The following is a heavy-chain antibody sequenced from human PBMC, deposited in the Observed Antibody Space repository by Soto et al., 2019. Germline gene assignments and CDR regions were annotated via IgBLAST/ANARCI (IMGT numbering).Heavy chain of an antibody. V-gene: IGHV3-20*04. Sequence: PGGSLRLSCAASGFTFDDYGMSWVRQAPGKGLEWASGINWNGGSTGYADSVKGRFTISRDNAKNSLYLQMNSLRAEDTALYYCARAAYSGSYYGAFDIWGQGTMVTVSS. CDR2: INWNGGST. CDR1: GFTFDDYG. J-gene: IGHJ3*02. D-gene: IGHD1-26*01. CDR3: ARAAYSGSYYGAFDI.